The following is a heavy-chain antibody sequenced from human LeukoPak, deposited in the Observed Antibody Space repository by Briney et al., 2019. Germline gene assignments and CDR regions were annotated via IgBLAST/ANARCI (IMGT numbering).Heavy chain of an antibody. V-gene: IGHV4-4*07. CDR1: GGSISSCY. J-gene: IGHJ6*03. CDR3: ARDIIGGTYYGSVRNYYYYYMDV. D-gene: IGHD3-10*01. Sequence: SETLSLTWTVSGGSISSCYWSWIRQPAGKGLEWIGRIYTSGSTNYNPSLKSRVTMSVDTSKNQFSLKLSSVTAADTAVYYCARDIIGGTYYGSVRNYYYYYMDVWGKGTTVTISS. CDR2: IYTSGST.